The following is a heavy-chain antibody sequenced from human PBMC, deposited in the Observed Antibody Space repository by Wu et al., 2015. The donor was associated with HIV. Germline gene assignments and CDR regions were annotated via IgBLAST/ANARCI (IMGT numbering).Heavy chain of an antibody. Sequence: QVQLVQSGAEVKKPGASVKISCKASGYTFTNYYIHWVRQVPGQRLEWMGLIYPPDGSTSYPQNFQGGVTMTRDTSTSTVYMELTSLRFEDTAIYYCTRGQRLIRGAFDIWGQGTTVIVSS. J-gene: IGHJ3*02. CDR2: IYPPDGST. D-gene: IGHD6-25*01. CDR3: TRGQRLIRGAFDI. V-gene: IGHV1-46*03. CDR1: GYTFTNYY.